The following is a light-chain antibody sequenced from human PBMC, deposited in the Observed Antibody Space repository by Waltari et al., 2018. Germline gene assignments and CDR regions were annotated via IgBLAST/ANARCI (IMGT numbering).Light chain of an antibody. V-gene: IGKV3-20*01. Sequence: EIVLTQSPGTLSLSPGDRAILSCRARPSVSKYLAWYQQKPGQAPRLLIYGASSRATGIPDRFSGSGSGTDFSLTISRLEPEDFSVYYCQQYVSLPATFGQGTKVEIE. CDR2: GAS. CDR1: PSVSKY. CDR3: QQYVSLPAT. J-gene: IGKJ1*01.